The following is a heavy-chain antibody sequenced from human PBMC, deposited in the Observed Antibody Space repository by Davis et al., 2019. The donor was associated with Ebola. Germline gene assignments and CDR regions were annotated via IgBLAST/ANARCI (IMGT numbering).Heavy chain of an antibody. CDR3: ARAGKTYYDFWSGSVEDYYGMDV. V-gene: IGHV3-21*01. J-gene: IGHJ6*02. D-gene: IGHD3-3*01. CDR2: ISSRSSYI. Sequence: GESLKISCAASGFTFDDYGMSWVRQAPGKGLEWVSSISSRSSYIYYADSVKGRFTISRDNAKNSLYLQMNSLRAEDTAVYYCARAGKTYYDFWSGSVEDYYGMDVWGQGTTVTVSS. CDR1: GFTFDDYG.